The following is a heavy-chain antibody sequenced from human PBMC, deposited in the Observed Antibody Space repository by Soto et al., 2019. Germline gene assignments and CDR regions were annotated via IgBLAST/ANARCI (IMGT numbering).Heavy chain of an antibody. V-gene: IGHV3-11*01. Sequence: QEQLVESGGGLVKPGGSLRLSCADSGFTFSDYSMSWIRQAPGKGLEWISYIRSTDSSIFYADSVKGRFTISRDNARSSLYLQMDRLRAEGTAVYYCARRSAVTTSHSFDIWGQGTMVTASS. J-gene: IGHJ3*02. D-gene: IGHD4-17*01. CDR3: ARRSAVTTSHSFDI. CDR1: GFTFSDYS. CDR2: IRSTDSSI.